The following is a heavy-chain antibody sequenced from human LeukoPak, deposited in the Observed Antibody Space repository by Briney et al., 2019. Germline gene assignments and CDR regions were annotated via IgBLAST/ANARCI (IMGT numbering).Heavy chain of an antibody. V-gene: IGHV3-23*01. Sequence: GGSLRLSCAASGFTFSSYAMSWVRQAPGKGLEWVSGISGSGNNTYYADSVKGRFTISRDSSKNTLFLQMNSLRAEDTAVYYCAKDLLYGDYGDYWGQGNLVTVSS. CDR2: ISGSGNNT. D-gene: IGHD4-17*01. J-gene: IGHJ4*02. CDR1: GFTFSSYA. CDR3: AKDLLYGDYGDY.